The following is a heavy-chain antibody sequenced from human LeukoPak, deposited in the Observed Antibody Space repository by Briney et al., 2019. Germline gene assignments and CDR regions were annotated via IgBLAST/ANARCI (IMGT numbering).Heavy chain of an antibody. D-gene: IGHD3-22*01. CDR3: ARRFAPSYYYDSSGYRPGGFFDY. CDR1: GYSFTSYW. CDR2: IYSGDSDT. V-gene: IGHV5-51*01. Sequence: GVSLQSSCQGSGYSFTSYWIGWVRPMTGKGLEWMGIIYSGDSDTRYSPSFQGQVTISADKSISTAYLQWSSLKASDTAMYYCARRFAPSYYYDSSGYRPGGFFDYWGQGTLVTVSS. J-gene: IGHJ4*02.